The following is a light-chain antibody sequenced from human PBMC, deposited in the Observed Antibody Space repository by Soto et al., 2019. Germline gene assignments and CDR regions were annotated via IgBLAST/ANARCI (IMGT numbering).Light chain of an antibody. V-gene: IGKV1-5*03. CDR3: QQHESFPRT. CDR1: KSISSW. CDR2: KAS. Sequence: DIQMTQSPSTLSASVGDRVTITCRASKSISSWLAWYQQRPGKTPKLLIYKASSLEGGVPSRFSGSGSGTDFTLTLTCLQPDDFANYYCQQHESFPRTFGQGTKVDIK. J-gene: IGKJ1*01.